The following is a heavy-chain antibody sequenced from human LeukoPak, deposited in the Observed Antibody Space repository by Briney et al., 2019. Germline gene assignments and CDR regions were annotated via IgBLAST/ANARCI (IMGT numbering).Heavy chain of an antibody. CDR3: ASTVYSPWYSFDY. Sequence: GGSLRLSCAASGFTFSSYSMNWVRQAPGKGLEWVSSISSSSSNIYYADPVKGRFTISRDNAKNSLYLQMNSLRAEDTAVYYCASTVYSPWYSFDYWGQGTLVTVSS. V-gene: IGHV3-21*01. D-gene: IGHD5-12*01. CDR2: ISSSSSNI. J-gene: IGHJ4*02. CDR1: GFTFSSYS.